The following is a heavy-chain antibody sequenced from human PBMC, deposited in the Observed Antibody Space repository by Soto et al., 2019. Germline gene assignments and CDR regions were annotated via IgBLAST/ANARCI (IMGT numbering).Heavy chain of an antibody. D-gene: IGHD6-13*01. Sequence: LSLTCTVSGGSISSYFYIWVRQPPGKGLEWIGSVYYTGTTDYNPSLKSRVTISVDTSKTQFSLNLRSVTAADTAVYYCARDLAAVPRAFDYWGRGTLVTVSS. V-gene: IGHV4-59*01. CDR2: VYYTGTT. J-gene: IGHJ4*02. CDR3: ARDLAAVPRAFDY. CDR1: GGSISSYF.